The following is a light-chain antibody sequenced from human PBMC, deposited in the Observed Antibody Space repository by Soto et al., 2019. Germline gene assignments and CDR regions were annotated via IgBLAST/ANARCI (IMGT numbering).Light chain of an antibody. CDR1: QSVGSR. Sequence: IVLKKSPGTLSLYQGDRATLSCWASQSVGSRLAWYQQKPGQAPRLLISGASSRATGIPDRFSGSGSATDFTLTISRLEPEDFALYYCQHYGTSPITFGQGTRLEI. CDR3: QHYGTSPIT. V-gene: IGKV3-20*01. CDR2: GAS. J-gene: IGKJ5*01.